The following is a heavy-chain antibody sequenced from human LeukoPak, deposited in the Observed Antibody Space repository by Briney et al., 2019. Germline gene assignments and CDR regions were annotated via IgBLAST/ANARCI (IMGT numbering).Heavy chain of an antibody. CDR3: ARGPLWDPHFDY. D-gene: IGHD1-26*01. J-gene: IGHJ4*02. CDR2: INPNSGGT. V-gene: IGHV1-2*02. Sequence: ASVKVSCKASGFTFTAYHMHWVRQAPGQGLEWMRWINPNSGGTNYAQKFQGRVTMTRDTSISTAYMELSGLRSDDTAVYYCARGPLWDPHFDYWGQGTLVTVSS. CDR1: GFTFTAYH.